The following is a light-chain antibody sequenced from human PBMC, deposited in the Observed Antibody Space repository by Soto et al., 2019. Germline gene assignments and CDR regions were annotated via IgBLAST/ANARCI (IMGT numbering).Light chain of an antibody. CDR1: QSISNY. Sequence: DIQMTQSPSSLSASVGDRVTITCRASQSISNYLSWFQQKPGKAPKLLIFAASILQSGVPSRFSGSGSGTHFTLTISSLQPEDFATYYCQQSYNTVALGQGTKVDIK. J-gene: IGKJ1*01. CDR2: AAS. CDR3: QQSYNTVA. V-gene: IGKV1-39*01.